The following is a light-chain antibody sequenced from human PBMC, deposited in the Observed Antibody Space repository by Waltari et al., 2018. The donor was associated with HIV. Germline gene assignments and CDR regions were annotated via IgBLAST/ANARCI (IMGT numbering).Light chain of an antibody. J-gene: IGKJ2*01. V-gene: IGKV4-1*01. CDR2: WAS. CDR1: QSLYSSSNKNS. CDR3: QQYYTTPYT. Sequence: DLVLAQSPDSLAVPLGVRATIRCKYNQSLYSSSNKNSLAWYQQKPGHPPVLLIYWASTRNSGVPDRFSGSGSGTDFTLTISSLQAEDVAVYYCQQYYTTPYTFGQGTKLGIK.